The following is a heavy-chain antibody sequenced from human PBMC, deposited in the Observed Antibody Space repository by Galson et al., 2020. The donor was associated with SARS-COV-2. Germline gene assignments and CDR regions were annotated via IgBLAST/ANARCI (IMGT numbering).Heavy chain of an antibody. CDR3: ASALLWFGESLGY. D-gene: IGHD3-10*01. CDR2: ISYDGSNK. V-gene: IGHV3-30*04. CDR1: GFTFSSYA. Sequence: GGSLRLSCAASGFTFSSYAMHWVRQAPGKGLEWVAVISYDGSNKYYADSVKGRFTISRDNSKNTLYLQMNSLRAEDTAVYYCASALLWFGESLGYWGQGTLVTVSS. J-gene: IGHJ4*02.